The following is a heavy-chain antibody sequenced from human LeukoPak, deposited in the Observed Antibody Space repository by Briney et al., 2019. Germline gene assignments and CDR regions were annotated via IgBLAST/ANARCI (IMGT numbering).Heavy chain of an antibody. CDR3: ARDVGEYQILGFDY. CDR1: GFTFSSYW. Sequence: GGSLRLSCAASGFTFSSYWMHWVRQAPGKGLVWVSRINSDGSSTSYADSVKGRFTISRDNAKNTLYLQMNSLRAEDTAIYYCARDVGEYQILGFDYWGQGTLVTVSS. J-gene: IGHJ4*02. CDR2: INSDGSST. V-gene: IGHV3-74*01. D-gene: IGHD3-10*01.